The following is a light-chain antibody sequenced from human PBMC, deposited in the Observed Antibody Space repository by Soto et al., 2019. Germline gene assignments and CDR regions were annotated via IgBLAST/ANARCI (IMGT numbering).Light chain of an antibody. V-gene: IGKV1-5*01. CDR3: QQYDLYST. J-gene: IGKJ1*01. Sequence: DIQLTQSPSSLSASVGDRVTITCRASQSISRWLAWYQKKPGKAPKLLIYDASSLESGVPSRFSGSGSGTEFSLTITSLQPDDFATYYCQQYDLYSTFGQGTKVDIK. CDR2: DAS. CDR1: QSISRW.